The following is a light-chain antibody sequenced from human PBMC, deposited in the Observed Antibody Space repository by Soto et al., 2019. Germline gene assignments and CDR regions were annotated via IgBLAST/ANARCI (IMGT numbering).Light chain of an antibody. V-gene: IGKV3-11*01. CDR2: DAS. Sequence: EIVLTQSPATLSLSPGERATLSCRTSQSVSNYLAWYQQKPGQAPRLLIYDASNRATGIPDRVSGSGSGTEFTLTISSLQSEDFAVYYCQQYNNWPETFGQGTKVDIK. CDR3: QQYNNWPET. CDR1: QSVSNY. J-gene: IGKJ1*01.